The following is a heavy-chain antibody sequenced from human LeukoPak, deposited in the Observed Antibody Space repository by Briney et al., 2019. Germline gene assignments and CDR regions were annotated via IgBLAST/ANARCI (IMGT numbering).Heavy chain of an antibody. CDR3: ARSPSIFGVVIYRPFDY. V-gene: IGHV3-21*01. CDR2: ISSSSSYI. D-gene: IGHD3-3*01. Sequence: GGSLRLSCAASGFTFSSYVMSWVRQAPGKGLEWVSSISSSSSYIYYADSVKGRFTISRDNAKNSLYLQMNSLRAEDTAVYYCARSPSIFGVVIYRPFDYWGQGTLVTVSS. J-gene: IGHJ4*02. CDR1: GFTFSSYV.